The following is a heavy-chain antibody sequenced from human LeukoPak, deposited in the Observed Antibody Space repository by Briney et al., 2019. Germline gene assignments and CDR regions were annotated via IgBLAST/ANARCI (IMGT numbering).Heavy chain of an antibody. J-gene: IGHJ4*02. CDR3: ATIQPIDY. CDR1: GYSISSGYY. D-gene: IGHD5-18*01. CDR2: IYHSGST. V-gene: IGHV4-38-2*01. Sequence: ESGPGLVKTSETLSLTCAVSGYSISSGYYWGWIRQPPGKGLEWIGSIYHSGSTYYNPSLKSRVTISVDTSKNQFSLKLSSVTAADTAVYYCATIQPIDYWGQGTLVTVSS.